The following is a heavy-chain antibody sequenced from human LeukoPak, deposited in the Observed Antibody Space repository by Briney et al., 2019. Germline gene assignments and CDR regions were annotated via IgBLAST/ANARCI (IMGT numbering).Heavy chain of an antibody. Sequence: GASVKVSCKASGYTFTGYYMHWVRQAPGQGLEWMGRINPNSGGTNYAQKFQGRVTMTRDTSISTAYMELSRLRSDDTAVYYCAIEPPRYCSGGNCERGFDYWGQGTLVTVSS. D-gene: IGHD2-15*01. CDR1: GYTFTGYY. V-gene: IGHV1-2*06. J-gene: IGHJ4*02. CDR2: INPNSGGT. CDR3: AIEPPRYCSGGNCERGFDY.